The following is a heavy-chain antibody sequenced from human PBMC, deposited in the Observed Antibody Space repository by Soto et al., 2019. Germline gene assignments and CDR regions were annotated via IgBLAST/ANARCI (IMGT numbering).Heavy chain of an antibody. CDR2: INPSGGST. CDR3: ARDTYYYDSSGYYTYYYYYGMDV. CDR1: GYTFSSNY. D-gene: IGHD3-22*01. Sequence: GASVKVSCKTSGYTFSSNYMHWVRQAPGQGHEWMGIINPSGGSTSYAQKYQGRVTMTRDTSTSTVYMELSSLRSEDTAVYYCARDTYYYDSSGYYTYYYYYGMDVWGQGTTVTVSS. J-gene: IGHJ6*02. V-gene: IGHV1-46*01.